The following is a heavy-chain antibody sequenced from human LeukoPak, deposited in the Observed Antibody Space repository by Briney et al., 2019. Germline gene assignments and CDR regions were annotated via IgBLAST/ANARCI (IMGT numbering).Heavy chain of an antibody. V-gene: IGHV3-23*01. CDR1: GFTFSSYA. J-gene: IGHJ4*02. Sequence: GGSLRLSCAASGFTFSSYAMSWVRQAPGKGPEWVSAISGSGGSTYYADSVKGRFTISRDNSKNTLYLQMNSLRAEDTAVCYCAKDLYGSGSYPFDYWGQGTLVTVSS. CDR3: AKDLYGSGSYPFDY. CDR2: ISGSGGST. D-gene: IGHD3-10*01.